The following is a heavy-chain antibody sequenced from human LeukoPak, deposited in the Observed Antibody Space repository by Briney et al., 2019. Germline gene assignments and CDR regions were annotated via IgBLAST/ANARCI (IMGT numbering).Heavy chain of an antibody. CDR1: GGSISSYY. V-gene: IGHV4-59*01. CDR3: ASYSYYYDSSGYFDY. CDR2: IYYSGST. J-gene: IGHJ4*02. D-gene: IGHD3-22*01. Sequence: SETLSLTCTVSGGSISSYYWSWIRQPPGKGLEWIGYIYYSGSTNYNPPLKSRVTISVDTSKNQFSLKLSSVTAADTAVYYCASYSYYYDSSGYFDYWGQGTLVTVSS.